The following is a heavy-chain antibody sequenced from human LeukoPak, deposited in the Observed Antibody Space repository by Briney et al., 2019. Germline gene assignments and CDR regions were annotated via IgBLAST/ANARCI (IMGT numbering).Heavy chain of an antibody. CDR3: AKGGSLLRYCSSTSCYGMDV. CDR1: GFTFSSYG. V-gene: IGHV3-30*02. CDR2: IWYGGSNK. Sequence: PGGSLRLSCAASGFTFSSYGMHWVRQAPGKGLEWVAVIWYGGSNKYYADSVKGRFTISRDNSKNTLYLQMNSLRAEDTAVYYCAKGGSLLRYCSSTSCYGMDVWGKGTTVTVSS. J-gene: IGHJ6*04. D-gene: IGHD2-2*01.